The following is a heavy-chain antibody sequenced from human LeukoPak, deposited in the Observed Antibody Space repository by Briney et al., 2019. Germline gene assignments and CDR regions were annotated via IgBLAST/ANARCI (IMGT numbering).Heavy chain of an antibody. J-gene: IGHJ3*02. CDR2: ISYDGSNK. D-gene: IGHD3-10*01. V-gene: IGHV3-30-3*01. Sequence: GGSLRLSCAASGFTFSSYAMHWVRQAPGKGLEWVAVISYDGSNKYYADSVKGRFTISRDNSKNTLYLQMNSLRAEDTAVYYCARDRGSYPSGAFDIWGQGTMVTVSS. CDR3: ARDRGSYPSGAFDI. CDR1: GFTFSSYA.